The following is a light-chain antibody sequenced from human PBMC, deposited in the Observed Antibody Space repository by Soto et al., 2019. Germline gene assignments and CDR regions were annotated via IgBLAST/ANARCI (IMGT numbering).Light chain of an antibody. Sequence: IVMAQSPATLSVSPGERASVSCRASPSASPYSPPPQQRPRQAPRLLIYGASSRATGIPDRFSGSGSGTDFSLTISRLEPEDFAVYYCQQYGVSPRTFGQGTKVDIK. CDR3: QQYGVSPRT. CDR1: PSASPY. V-gene: IGKV3-20*01. CDR2: GAS. J-gene: IGKJ1*01.